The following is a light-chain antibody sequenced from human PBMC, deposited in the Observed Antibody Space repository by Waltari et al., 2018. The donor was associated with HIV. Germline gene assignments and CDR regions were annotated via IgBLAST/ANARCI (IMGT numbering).Light chain of an antibody. Sequence: QSALTQPRSVSGSPGQSVTISCTRTGSDVGNFNLVSWYQHLPAKAPKLLIYDVTKRPSGVPDRFSGSKSGDTASLTISGLQAEDEADYYCCTYAAKYVLFGGGTNLTVL. CDR3: CTYAAKYVL. CDR1: GSDVGNFNL. CDR2: DVT. J-gene: IGLJ2*01. V-gene: IGLV2-11*01.